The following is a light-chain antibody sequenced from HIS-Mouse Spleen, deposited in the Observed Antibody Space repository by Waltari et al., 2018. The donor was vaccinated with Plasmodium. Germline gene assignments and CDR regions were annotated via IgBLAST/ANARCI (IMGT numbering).Light chain of an antibody. V-gene: IGLV5-37*01. J-gene: IGLJ3*02. Sequence: QPVLTQPPSSSASPGESARLTCTLPSDLNVGSYNISCYHQKPGSPPRYLLYYYSDSDKGHGSGVPSRFSGSKDASANTGILLISGLQSEDEADYYCMIWPSNASGVFGGGTKLTVL. CDR2: YYSDSDK. CDR1: SDLNVGSYN. CDR3: MIWPSNASGV.